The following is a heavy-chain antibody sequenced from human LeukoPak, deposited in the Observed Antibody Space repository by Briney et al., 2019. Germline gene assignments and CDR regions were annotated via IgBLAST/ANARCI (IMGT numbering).Heavy chain of an antibody. Sequence: PGGSLRLSCVTSGFVLSNYAMSWVRQAPQKGLGWVSIISGSGERTYYADSVKGRFAVARDNSKNTLYLQMMSLRAEDTAVYYCVSQSYSGSDNFYVHYWGQGTLVAVSS. V-gene: IGHV3-23*01. CDR2: ISGSGERT. D-gene: IGHD1-26*01. CDR3: VSQSYSGSDNFYVHY. J-gene: IGHJ4*02. CDR1: GFVLSNYA.